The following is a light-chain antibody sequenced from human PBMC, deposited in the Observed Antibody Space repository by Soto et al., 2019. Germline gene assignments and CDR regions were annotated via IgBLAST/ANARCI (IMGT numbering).Light chain of an antibody. V-gene: IGKV1-16*02. J-gene: IGKJ3*01. CDR1: QDISNF. CDR3: QQYYSYPPT. Sequence: DIQMTQSPSSLSASVGDRVTITCRASQDISNFLAWFQQKPGKAPKSLIYAASNLQSGVPSKLSGSGSGSDFTLTISTLQPEDFATYYCQQYYSYPPTFGPGTKVDIK. CDR2: AAS.